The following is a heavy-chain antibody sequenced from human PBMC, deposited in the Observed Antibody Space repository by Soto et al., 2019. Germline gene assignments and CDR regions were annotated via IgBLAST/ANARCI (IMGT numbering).Heavy chain of an antibody. D-gene: IGHD2-2*02. CDR2: IIPIFGTA. CDR1: GGTFSSYA. CDR3: AREDCSSTSCYRGFYYYYGMDV. Sequence: GASVKVSCKASGGTFSSYAISWVRQAPGQGLEWMGGIIPIFGTANYAQKFQGRVTITADKSTSTAYMELSSLRSEDTAVYYCAREDCSSTSCYRGFYYYYGMDVWGQGTTVTVSS. V-gene: IGHV1-69*06. J-gene: IGHJ6*02.